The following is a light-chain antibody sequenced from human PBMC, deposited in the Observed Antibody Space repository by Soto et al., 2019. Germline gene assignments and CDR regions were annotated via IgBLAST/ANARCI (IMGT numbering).Light chain of an antibody. V-gene: IGKV3D-15*01. J-gene: IGKJ1*01. Sequence: EIVMTQSPATLSVSPGERATLSCRASQSVSSNLAWYQQKPGQAPRLLIYGASTRATGIPERFSGSGSGTEFTLTISSLQSEDFAVYHCQQYNNWPRTFGQVTTADI. CDR2: GAS. CDR3: QQYNNWPRT. CDR1: QSVSSN.